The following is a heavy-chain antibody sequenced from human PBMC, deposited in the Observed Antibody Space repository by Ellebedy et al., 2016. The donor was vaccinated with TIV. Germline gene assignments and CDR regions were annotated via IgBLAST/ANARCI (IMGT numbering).Heavy chain of an antibody. CDR2: INHSGST. D-gene: IGHD3-22*01. CDR1: GGSFRGYY. J-gene: IGHJ6*02. Sequence: MPSETLSLTCAVYGGSFRGYYWTWIRQSPGKGLEWIGEINHSGSTNYNPSLKSRVTISLDTSQDHFSLNLNSVTAADTAVYFCARGRHSSFYDSSGYGRFVGRNYYGLDVWGPGTTVTVSS. CDR3: ARGRHSSFYDSSGYGRFVGRNYYGLDV. V-gene: IGHV4-34*01.